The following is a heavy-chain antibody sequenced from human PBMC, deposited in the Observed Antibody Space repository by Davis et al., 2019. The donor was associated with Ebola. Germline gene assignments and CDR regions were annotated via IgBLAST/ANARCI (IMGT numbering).Heavy chain of an antibody. J-gene: IGHJ5*01. Sequence: MPSETLSLTCSVSGASVSTSIDYWTWIRQPPGKGLEWTGYFYYSGSTSYNPSLKSRVTISADKSKNQFSLKVTSVTAADTAVYFCVRYESLFWFDSWGQGILVSVSS. CDR2: FYYSGST. CDR3: VRYESLFWFDS. CDR1: GASVSTSIDY. V-gene: IGHV4-61*01. D-gene: IGHD3-3*01.